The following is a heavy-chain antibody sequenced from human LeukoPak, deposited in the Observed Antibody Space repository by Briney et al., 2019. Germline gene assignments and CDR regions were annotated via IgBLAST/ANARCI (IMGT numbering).Heavy chain of an antibody. V-gene: IGHV1-2*02. J-gene: IGHJ5*02. D-gene: IGHD6-13*01. CDR2: INPNNGGT. CDR1: GYIFKAYY. Sequence: ASVKVSSKASGYIFKAYYIHWVRQAPGQGLEWMGWINPNNGGTNYAQNFQGRVTMTWDTSISTAYMELNRLRSDDTAVYYCARESPSFSSSWYRDNWFDPWGQGSLVTVSS. CDR3: ARESPSFSSSWYRDNWFDP.